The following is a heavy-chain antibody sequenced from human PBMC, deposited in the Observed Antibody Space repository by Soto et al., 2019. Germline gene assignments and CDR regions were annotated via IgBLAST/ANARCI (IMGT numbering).Heavy chain of an antibody. CDR1: GFTFSTYA. D-gene: IGHD6-13*01. J-gene: IGHJ4*02. CDR2: ITGSGGTT. CDR3: AKPYSNSWYYFHY. V-gene: IGHV3-23*01. Sequence: GGSLRLSCAASGFTFSTYAMSWVRQAPGKGLEWVSAITGSGGTTYYADSVKGRFTISRDNSKNTLYLQMNSLRAEDTALYYCAKPYSNSWYYFHYWGQGTLVTVSS.